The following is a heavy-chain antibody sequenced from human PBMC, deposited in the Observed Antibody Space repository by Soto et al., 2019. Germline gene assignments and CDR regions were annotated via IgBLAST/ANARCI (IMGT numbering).Heavy chain of an antibody. CDR1: GFTFTSYV. CDR2: ISGSGGST. D-gene: IGHD2-15*01. V-gene: IGHV3-23*01. CDR3: ARGYCSGDTCYPIDY. J-gene: IGHJ4*02. Sequence: GGSLRLSCAASGFTFTSYVMRWVRQAPGKGLQWVSSISGSGGSTYYADSVKGRFTISRDNSKNTLYLQMNSLRAEDTAVYFCARGYCSGDTCYPIDYWGQGTLVTVSS.